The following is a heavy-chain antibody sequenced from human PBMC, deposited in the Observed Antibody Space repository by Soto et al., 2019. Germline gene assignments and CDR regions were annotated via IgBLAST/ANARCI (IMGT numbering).Heavy chain of an antibody. D-gene: IGHD3-22*01. Sequence: ASVNVSCKASGYTYNTYYISWLRQATGQGLEWIGWISAYNGNTNYAQKLQGRVTMTTDTSTSTAYMELRSLRSDDTAVYYCARARIYYDSSGPVDYWGQGTLVTVSS. CDR2: ISAYNGNT. J-gene: IGHJ4*02. CDR3: ARARIYYDSSGPVDY. CDR1: GYTYNTYY. V-gene: IGHV1-18*01.